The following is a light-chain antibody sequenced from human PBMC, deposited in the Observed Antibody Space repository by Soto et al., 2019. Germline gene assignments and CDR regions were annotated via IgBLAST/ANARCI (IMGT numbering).Light chain of an antibody. Sequence: QSVLTQPPSVSGTPGQRVTISCSGSSSNIGTNTVIWYQQLPGAAPKLLIYSDNQRPSGVPDRFSGSKSGTSASLAISGLQYEDEADYYCAAWDVSLVVFGGGTKLTVL. J-gene: IGLJ2*01. CDR3: AAWDVSLVV. CDR2: SDN. CDR1: SSNIGTNT. V-gene: IGLV1-44*01.